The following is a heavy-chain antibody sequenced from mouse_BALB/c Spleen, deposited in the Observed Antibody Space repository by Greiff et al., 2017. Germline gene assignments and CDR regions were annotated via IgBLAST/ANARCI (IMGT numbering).Heavy chain of an antibody. CDR3: ARGGDYDGFAY. D-gene: IGHD2-4*01. J-gene: IGHJ3*01. V-gene: IGHV1S127*01. CDR2: IDPSDSET. CDR1: GYSFTSYW. Sequence: QVQLQQSGPQLVRPGASVKISCKASGYSFTSYWMHWVKQRPGQGLEWIGMIDPSDSETRLNQKFKDKATLTVDKSSSTAYMQLSSPTSEDSAVYYCARGGDYDGFAYWGQGTLVTVSA.